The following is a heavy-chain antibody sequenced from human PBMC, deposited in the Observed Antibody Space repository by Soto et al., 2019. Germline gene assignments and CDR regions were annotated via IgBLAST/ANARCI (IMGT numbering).Heavy chain of an antibody. CDR2: LYSSGST. J-gene: IGHJ6*01. D-gene: IGHD2-15*01. Sequence: SETLSLTCTVSGDSIRDFYWSWIRQPAGKGLEFIGRLYSSGSTDYNPSLKSRVTMSVDRSNNQFSLKLTSVTAADTAVYYCVRDCSGGGCYSDYGMDVWGPGTTVTGS. CDR1: GDSIRDFY. CDR3: VRDCSGGGCYSDYGMDV. V-gene: IGHV4-4*07.